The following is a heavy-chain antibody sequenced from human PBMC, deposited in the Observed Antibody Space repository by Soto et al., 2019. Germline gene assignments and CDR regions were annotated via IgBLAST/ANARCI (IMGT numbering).Heavy chain of an antibody. D-gene: IGHD3-10*01. CDR2: IIPIPGIP. J-gene: IGHJ4*02. Sequence: QVQLVQSGAEVKKPGSSVKVSCKASGGTFSSNSINWVRQGPGQGLEWMGRIIPIPGIPNYAQKFQGRVTITADKSTSTAYMELRSLRSEDTAVYYCAREASVVWGAHFAYWGQGTLVTVSS. V-gene: IGHV1-69*04. CDR1: GGTFSSNS. CDR3: AREASVVWGAHFAY.